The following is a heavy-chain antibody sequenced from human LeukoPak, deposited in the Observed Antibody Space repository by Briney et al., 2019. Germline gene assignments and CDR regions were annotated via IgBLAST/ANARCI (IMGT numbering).Heavy chain of an antibody. J-gene: IGHJ3*02. CDR2: ISYDGSNK. CDR3: AKDATGDAFDI. Sequence: PGGSLRLSCAASGFTFSSYGMHWVRQAPAKGLEWVAIISYDGSNKYYADSVKGRFTISRDNSKNALYLQMNSLRAEDTAVYYCAKDATGDAFDIWGQGTMVTVSS. V-gene: IGHV3-30*18. CDR1: GFTFSSYG. D-gene: IGHD4-17*01.